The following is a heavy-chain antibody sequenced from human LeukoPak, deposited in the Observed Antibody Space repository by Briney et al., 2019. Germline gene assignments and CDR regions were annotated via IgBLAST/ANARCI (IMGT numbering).Heavy chain of an antibody. Sequence: SETLSLTCAVYGGSFSGYYWSWIRQPPGKGLEWIGYIYYSGSTNYNPSLKSRVTISVDTSKNQFSLKLSSVTAADTAVYYCARRRNSGYDPWGQGTLVTVSS. CDR2: IYYSGST. J-gene: IGHJ5*02. CDR3: ARRRNSGYDP. D-gene: IGHD5-12*01. V-gene: IGHV4-59*08. CDR1: GGSFSGYY.